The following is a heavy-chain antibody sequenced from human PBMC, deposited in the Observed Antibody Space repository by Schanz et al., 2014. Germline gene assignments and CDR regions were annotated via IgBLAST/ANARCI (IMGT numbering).Heavy chain of an antibody. J-gene: IGHJ4*02. Sequence: QVQLQESGPGLVQPSETLSLTCTVSGGSIRRYYWSWIRQPPGKGLEWIASMYNIGITYYNPSLKIGVTISVDRPKTQFSRRRSSVTAADTAVYYCARGWEVKVFDYWGQGTLITVSS. CDR2: MYNIGIT. CDR3: ARGWEVKVFDY. D-gene: IGHD1-26*01. V-gene: IGHV4-59*08. CDR1: GGSIRRYY.